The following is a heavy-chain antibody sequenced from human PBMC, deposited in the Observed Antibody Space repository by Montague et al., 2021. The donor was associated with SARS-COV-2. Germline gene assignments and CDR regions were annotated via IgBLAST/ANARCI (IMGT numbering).Heavy chain of an antibody. Sequence: PALVKPTQTLTLTCTFSGFSLSTNGVGVGWIRQPPGKALEWLALIHWNDDKHYRPSVKGRLTIIKDTSKNQVVLQMTNMGPVDTATYYCVHTLWDSKGDYWGQGTLVTVSS. CDR2: IHWNDDK. V-gene: IGHV2-5*01. J-gene: IGHJ4*02. CDR3: VHTLWDSKGDY. CDR1: GFSLSTNGVG. D-gene: IGHD2/OR15-2a*01.